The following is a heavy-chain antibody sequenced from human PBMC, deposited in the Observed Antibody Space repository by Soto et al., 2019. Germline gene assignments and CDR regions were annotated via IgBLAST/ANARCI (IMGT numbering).Heavy chain of an antibody. D-gene: IGHD6-6*01. Sequence: QVQLVESGGGVVQPGRSLRLSCAASGFTFSSYGMHWVRQAPGKGLEWVAVISYDGSNKYYADSVKGRFTISRDNSKNXLYLQMNSLRAEDTAVYYCAKDGSSSSTTPNWFDPWGQGTLVTVSS. V-gene: IGHV3-30*18. J-gene: IGHJ5*02. CDR1: GFTFSSYG. CDR3: AKDGSSSSTTPNWFDP. CDR2: ISYDGSNK.